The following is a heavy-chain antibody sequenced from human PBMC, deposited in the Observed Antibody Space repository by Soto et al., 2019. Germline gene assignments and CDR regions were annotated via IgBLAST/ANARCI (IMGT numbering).Heavy chain of an antibody. CDR1: GFTVSSNY. CDR2: ISGSDGST. CDR3: ARRSSSWYFDY. D-gene: IGHD6-13*01. Sequence: GGSLRLSCAASGFTVSSNYMSWVRQAPGKGLEWVSVISGSDGSTYYADSVKGRFTISRDNSKNTLNLQMNSLRAEDTAVYYCARRSSSWYFDYWGQGTLVTGSS. J-gene: IGHJ4*02. V-gene: IGHV3-23*01.